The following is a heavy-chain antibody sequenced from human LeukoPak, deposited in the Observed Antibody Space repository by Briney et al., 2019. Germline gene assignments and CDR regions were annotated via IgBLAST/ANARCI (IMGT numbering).Heavy chain of an antibody. D-gene: IGHD3-22*01. CDR2: ISGSGGST. Sequence: GGSLRLSYAASGFTFNSHAMSWVRQAPGKGLEWVSAISGSGGSTYYADSVKGRFTISRDNSKNTLYLQMNSLRAEDTAVYYCAMGDYDSSGYYIYWGQGTLATVSP. J-gene: IGHJ4*02. CDR1: GFTFNSHA. V-gene: IGHV3-23*01. CDR3: AMGDYDSSGYYIY.